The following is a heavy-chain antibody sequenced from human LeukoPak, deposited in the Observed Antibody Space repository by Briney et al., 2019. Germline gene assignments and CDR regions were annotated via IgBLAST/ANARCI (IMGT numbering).Heavy chain of an antibody. V-gene: IGHV1-2*02. D-gene: IGHD2-2*01. Sequence: GASVKVSCKASGYTFSGYYMHWVRQAPGQGLEWMGWINPNGGGTKYAQKFQGRVTMTRDTSTSTAYMELSRLRSDDTAVYYCARDRKYCGSASCSAPDVWGPGTTVTVSS. J-gene: IGHJ6*02. CDR1: GYTFSGYY. CDR3: ARDRKYCGSASCSAPDV. CDR2: INPNGGGT.